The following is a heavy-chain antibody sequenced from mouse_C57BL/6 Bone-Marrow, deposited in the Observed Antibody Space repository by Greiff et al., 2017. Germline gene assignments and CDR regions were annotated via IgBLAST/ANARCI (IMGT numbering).Heavy chain of an antibody. J-gene: IGHJ4*01. V-gene: IGHV1-63*01. CDR1: GYTFTDYW. CDR3: ARRRYHGSIDY. D-gene: IGHD2-14*01. Sequence: VQLKESGAELVRPGASVKLSCKASGYTFTDYWIDWAKQRPGHGLEWIGNIYPGGGYTNYNEKFKGKATLTADKSSSTAYMQLSSLTSEDSAIYYCARRRYHGSIDYWGQGTSVTVSS. CDR2: IYPGGGYT.